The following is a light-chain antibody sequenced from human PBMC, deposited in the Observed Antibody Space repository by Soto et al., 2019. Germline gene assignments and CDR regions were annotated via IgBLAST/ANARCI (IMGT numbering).Light chain of an antibody. CDR1: SSDVGGYNY. Sequence: QSALTQPASVSGSPGQSITISCTGTSSDVGGYNYVSWYQQHPGKAPKVMIYGVSNRPSGVSIRFSGSKSGNTASLTISGLQTEDEADYYCTSYTTSDTVIFGGGTQLTVL. CDR2: GVS. CDR3: TSYTTSDTVI. V-gene: IGLV2-14*01. J-gene: IGLJ2*01.